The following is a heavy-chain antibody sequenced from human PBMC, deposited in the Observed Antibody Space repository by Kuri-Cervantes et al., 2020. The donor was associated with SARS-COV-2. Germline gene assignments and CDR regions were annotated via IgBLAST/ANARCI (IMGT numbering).Heavy chain of an antibody. D-gene: IGHD6-13*01. Sequence: ASVKVSCKGSGYSFTSYGISWVRQAPGQGLEWMGWISAYNGNTNYAQKLQGRVTMTTDTSTSTAYMELRSLRSDDTAVYYCAREEGSSWSRYYYGMDVWGQGTTVTVSS. CDR3: AREEGSSWSRYYYGMDV. J-gene: IGHJ6*02. V-gene: IGHV1-18*01. CDR1: GYSFTSYG. CDR2: ISAYNGNT.